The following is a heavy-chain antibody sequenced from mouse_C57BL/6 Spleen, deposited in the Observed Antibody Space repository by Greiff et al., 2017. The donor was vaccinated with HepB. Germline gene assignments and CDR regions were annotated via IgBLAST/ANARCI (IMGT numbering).Heavy chain of an antibody. J-gene: IGHJ2*01. Sequence: EVQLVESGGGLVKPGGSLKLSCAASGFTFSSYAMSWVRQTPEKRLEWVATISDGGSYTYYPDNVKGRFTISRDNAKNNLYLQMSHLKSEDTAMYYCARDLGGLYFDYWGQGTTLTVSS. CDR1: GFTFSSYA. CDR2: ISDGGSYT. D-gene: IGHD4-1*01. CDR3: ARDLGGLYFDY. V-gene: IGHV5-4*01.